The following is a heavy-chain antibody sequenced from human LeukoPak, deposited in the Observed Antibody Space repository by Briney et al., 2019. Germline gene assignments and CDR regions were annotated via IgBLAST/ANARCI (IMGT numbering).Heavy chain of an antibody. V-gene: IGHV3-30*03. Sequence: GGSLRLSCAASGFTFSSYGMHWVRQAPGKGLEWVAVISYDGSNKYYADSVKGRFTISRDNSKNTLYLQMNSLRAEDTAVYYCARGWYYYDSSAYNTFFFDYWGQGTLVTVSS. J-gene: IGHJ4*02. CDR3: ARGWYYYDSSAYNTFFFDY. D-gene: IGHD3-22*01. CDR1: GFTFSSYG. CDR2: ISYDGSNK.